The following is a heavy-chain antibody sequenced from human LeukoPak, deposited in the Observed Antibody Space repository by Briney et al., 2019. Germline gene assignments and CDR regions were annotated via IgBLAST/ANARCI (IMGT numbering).Heavy chain of an antibody. CDR2: IFYTGTT. V-gene: IGHV4-39*01. Sequence: PSETLSLTCSVSGDALSSSTDYWGWSRQPPGKGVEWMGNIFYTGTTYYNPSLKSRVSISVDTSKNQCPLNLTSMTAADTAVYYCASQNYYDLPGGAFDIWGQGTMLTVSS. CDR1: GDALSSSTDY. J-gene: IGHJ3*02. CDR3: ASQNYYDLPGGAFDI. D-gene: IGHD3-3*01.